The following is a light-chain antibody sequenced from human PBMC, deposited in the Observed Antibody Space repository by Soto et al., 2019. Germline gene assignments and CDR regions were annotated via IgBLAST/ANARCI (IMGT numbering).Light chain of an antibody. V-gene: IGKV1-5*03. CDR2: KAS. Sequence: IQMTQSPSTLSSSVGDRLSITCRANQSVSRWLAWYQQKPGRAPNLLIYKASTLESGVPLRFSGSGSGTEFTLTINSVQPDDSATYYCQQYSTSPYNFGQGTKVDIK. CDR1: QSVSRW. J-gene: IGKJ2*01. CDR3: QQYSTSPYN.